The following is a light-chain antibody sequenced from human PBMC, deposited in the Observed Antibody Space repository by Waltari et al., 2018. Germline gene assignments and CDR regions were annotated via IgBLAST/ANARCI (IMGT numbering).Light chain of an antibody. CDR1: SSDVGGYNY. CDR2: DVS. V-gene: IGLV2-14*03. J-gene: IGLJ1*01. CDR3: SSYTSSSTSV. Sequence: QSALTQPASVSGSPGQSITISCTGTSSDVGGYNYVSWYQQHPGKAPKLMIYDVSNRPAGVSYRFSGSKSGNTASLTISGLQAEDEADYYCSSYTSSSTSVFGTGTKVTVL.